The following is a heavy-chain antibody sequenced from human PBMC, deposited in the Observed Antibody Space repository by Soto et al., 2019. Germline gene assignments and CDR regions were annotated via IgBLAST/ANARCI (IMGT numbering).Heavy chain of an antibody. Sequence: APVKVSCKTSGYTFSNYGITWVRQAPGQPLEWLGWISLYSDGTNYAQKFQGRVSMTTDTSTTTAYMELRSLRSEDTAVYYCARVDNWNYFDYYYYGMDVWGQGTTVTVSS. V-gene: IGHV1-18*01. CDR2: ISLYSDGT. D-gene: IGHD1-7*01. CDR1: GYTFSNYG. CDR3: ARVDNWNYFDYYYYGMDV. J-gene: IGHJ6*02.